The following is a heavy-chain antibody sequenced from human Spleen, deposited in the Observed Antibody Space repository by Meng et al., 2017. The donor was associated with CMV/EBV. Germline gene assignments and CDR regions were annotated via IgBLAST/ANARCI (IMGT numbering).Heavy chain of an antibody. CDR2: ISHGGST. D-gene: IGHD5-12*01. V-gene: IGHV4-34*01. J-gene: IGHJ5*02. CDR3: ARDLRATISGGFSGWFDP. CDR1: SFTGYY. Sequence: SFTGYYWSWIRQPPGKGLEWIGQISHGGSTNYNPSLKSRVSISIDTSKDQFSLKLNSVTAADTAVYYCARDLRATISGGFSGWFDPWGQGTLVTVSS.